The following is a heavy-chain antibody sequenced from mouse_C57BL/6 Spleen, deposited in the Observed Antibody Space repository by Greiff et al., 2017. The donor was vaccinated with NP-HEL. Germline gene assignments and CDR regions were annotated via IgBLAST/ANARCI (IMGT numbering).Heavy chain of an antibody. V-gene: IGHV1-64*01. D-gene: IGHD1-1*01. CDR1: GYTFTSYW. Sequence: QVQLQQSGAELVKPGASVKLSCKASGYTFTSYWMHWVKQRPGQGLEWIGMIHPNSGSTNYNEKFKSKATLTVDKSSSTAYMQLSSLTSEDSAVYYCARRGTVVLDYGGQGTTLTVSS. CDR3: ARRGTVVLDY. J-gene: IGHJ2*01. CDR2: IHPNSGST.